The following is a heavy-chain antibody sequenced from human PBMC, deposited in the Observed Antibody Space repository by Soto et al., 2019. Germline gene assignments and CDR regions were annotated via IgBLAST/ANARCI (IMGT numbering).Heavy chain of an antibody. CDR2: IYYSVST. V-gene: IGHV4-39*01. J-gene: IGHJ4*02. CDR3: ARHRGYYLGYYFDY. D-gene: IGHD3-10*01. Sequence: PSETLSLTCTVSGGSISSSSYYWGWIRQPPGKGLEWIGSIYYSVSTYYNPSLKSRVTISVDTSKNQFSLKLSSVTAADTAVYYCARHRGYYLGYYFDYWGQGTLVTVSS. CDR1: GGSISSSSYY.